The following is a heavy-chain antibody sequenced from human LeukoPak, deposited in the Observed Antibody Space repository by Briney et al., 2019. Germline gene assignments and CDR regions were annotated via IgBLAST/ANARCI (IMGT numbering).Heavy chain of an antibody. CDR3: ARDTKPYYDILTGYYTWAFDI. V-gene: IGHV1-18*01. CDR2: ISAYNGNT. J-gene: IGHJ3*02. Sequence: ASVKVSCKASGYTFTSYGISWVRQAPGQGLEWMGWISAYNGNTNYAQKLQGRVTMTTDTSTSTAYMELRSLRSDDTAVYYCARDTKPYYDILTGYYTWAFDIWGQGTMVTVSP. CDR1: GYTFTSYG. D-gene: IGHD3-9*01.